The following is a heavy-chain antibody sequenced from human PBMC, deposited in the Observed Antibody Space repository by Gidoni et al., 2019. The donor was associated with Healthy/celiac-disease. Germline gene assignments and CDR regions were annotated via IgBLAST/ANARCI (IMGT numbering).Heavy chain of an antibody. CDR1: GFTFSNAW. J-gene: IGHJ4*02. CDR2: IKSKTDGGTT. Sequence: EVQLVESGGGLVKPGGSLRLSCAAPGFTFSNAWMSWVRQAPGKGLEWVGRIKSKTDGGTTDYAAPVKGRFTISRDDSKNTLYLQMNSLKTEDTAVYYCTISGVVITYGGFDYWGQGTLVTVSS. D-gene: IGHD3-3*01. CDR3: TISGVVITYGGFDY. V-gene: IGHV3-15*01.